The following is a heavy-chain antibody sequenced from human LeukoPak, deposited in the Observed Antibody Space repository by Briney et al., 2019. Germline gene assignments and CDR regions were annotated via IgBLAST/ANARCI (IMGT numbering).Heavy chain of an antibody. V-gene: IGHV7-4-1*02. CDR2: INTNTGNP. CDR1: GYTFTSYA. CDR3: AREPHYYDSSGYSPFDY. J-gene: IGHJ4*02. D-gene: IGHD3-22*01. Sequence: ASVKVSCKASGYTFTSYAMNWVRQAPGQGLEWMGWINTNTGNPTYAQGFTGRFVFSLDTSVSTAYLQISSLKAEDTAVYYCAREPHYYDSSGYSPFDYWGQGTLVTVSS.